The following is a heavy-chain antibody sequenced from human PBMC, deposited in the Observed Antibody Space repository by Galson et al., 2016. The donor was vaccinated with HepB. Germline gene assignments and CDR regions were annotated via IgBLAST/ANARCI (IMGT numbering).Heavy chain of an antibody. V-gene: IGHV3-30*18. CDR2: ISYDRSRK. Sequence: SLRLSCAASGFTFSSYGMHWVRQAPGKGLEWVALISYDRSRKHYAGSVKGRFTISRDNSKNTLSLQMSSLRAEDTAVYYCAKSVCGADCYTDYWGHGTLVTVAS. J-gene: IGHJ4*01. CDR3: AKSVCGADCYTDY. D-gene: IGHD2-21*02. CDR1: GFTFSSYG.